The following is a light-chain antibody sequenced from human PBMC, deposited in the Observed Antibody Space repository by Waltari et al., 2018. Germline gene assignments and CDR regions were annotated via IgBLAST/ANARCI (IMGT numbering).Light chain of an antibody. Sequence: QSALTQPASVSASPGQSITLSCSGTSSDVGAYNLVSWSRQSPGKAPQLIIYDVRTRPSGISDRFSGDKSDNTASLTISGLRAEDEANYYCSSYTLTDTRVFGGGT. CDR3: SSYTLTDTRV. CDR1: SSDVGAYNL. J-gene: IGLJ3*02. V-gene: IGLV2-14*01. CDR2: DVR.